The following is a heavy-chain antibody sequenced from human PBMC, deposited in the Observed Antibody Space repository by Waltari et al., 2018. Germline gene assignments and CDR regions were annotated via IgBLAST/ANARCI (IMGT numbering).Heavy chain of an antibody. D-gene: IGHD3-10*01. CDR1: GFIVNSDF. J-gene: IGHJ6*02. CDR3: VTVRGGV. CDR2: SILGDH. Sequence: EVQLVESGGGLIQPGGSLRLSCAVSGFIVNSDFMSWVRQAPGKGGCVGGVRRGSGRGRGWCSILGDHIQNEDAVEGRFTIARDNDKNTLDLQMDSRRVEDTAVYYCVTVRGGVWGQGTAVVVS. V-gene: IGHV3-53*02.